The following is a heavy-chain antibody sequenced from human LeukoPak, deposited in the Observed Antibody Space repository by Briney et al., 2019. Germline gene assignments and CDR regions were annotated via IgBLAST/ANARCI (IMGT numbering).Heavy chain of an antibody. J-gene: IGHJ4*02. Sequence: PSETLSLTCTVSGGSISSYYWSWIRQPPGKGLEWIGYIYYSGSTTYNPSLKSRVTISLDTSKNQFSLKLRSVTAADTAVYYCARHREFSSSGNYFDYWGQGTLVTVSS. D-gene: IGHD6-6*01. V-gene: IGHV4-59*08. CDR2: IYYSGST. CDR1: GGSISSYY. CDR3: ARHREFSSSGNYFDY.